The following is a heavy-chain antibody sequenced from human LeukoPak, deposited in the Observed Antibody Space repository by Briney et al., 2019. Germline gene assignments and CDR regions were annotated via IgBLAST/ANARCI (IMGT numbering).Heavy chain of an antibody. CDR2: ISGSGGST. Sequence: GGSLRLSCVASGLTFRNCGMTWVRQAPGKGLEWVSTISGSGGSTYYADSVKGRFTISRDNSKNTLYVQMNSLRAEDTAVYYCAKARDSSGLFDYWGQGTLGTVSS. CDR1: GLTFRNCG. D-gene: IGHD3-22*01. V-gene: IGHV3-23*01. J-gene: IGHJ4*02. CDR3: AKARDSSGLFDY.